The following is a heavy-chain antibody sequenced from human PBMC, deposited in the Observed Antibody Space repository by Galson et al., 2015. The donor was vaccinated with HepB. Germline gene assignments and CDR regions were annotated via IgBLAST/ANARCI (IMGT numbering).Heavy chain of an antibody. CDR2: LYFSVST. Sequence: ETLSLTCSVSGASVNTNLYYWTWIRQSPGKGLEWIGHLYFSVSTTYNPSLKNRITISEDTSRNEITLKVTSVTAADTAVYYCALQPRRGYSFALTTWGQGTPITVSS. V-gene: IGHV4-61*01. J-gene: IGHJ5*02. CDR3: ALQPRRGYSFALTT. CDR1: GASVNTNLYY. D-gene: IGHD5-18*01.